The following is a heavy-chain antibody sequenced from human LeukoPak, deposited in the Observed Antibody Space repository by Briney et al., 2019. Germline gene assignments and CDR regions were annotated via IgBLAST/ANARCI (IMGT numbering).Heavy chain of an antibody. CDR3: ARGFSSGSSLPFDY. J-gene: IGHJ4*02. D-gene: IGHD3-10*01. Sequence: GGSLRLSCAASGFTFSSYSMSWVRQAPGKGLVWVSRIDSAGSSTTYADSVKGRFTISRDNAKNTLYLQLDSLRAEDTAVYYCARGFSSGSSLPFDYWGQGTLVTVSS. CDR2: IDSAGSST. CDR1: GFTFSSYS. V-gene: IGHV3-74*01.